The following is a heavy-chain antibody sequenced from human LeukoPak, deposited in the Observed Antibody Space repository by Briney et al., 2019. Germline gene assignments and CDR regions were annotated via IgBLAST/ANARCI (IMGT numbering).Heavy chain of an antibody. J-gene: IGHJ6*02. V-gene: IGHV3-11*01. Sequence: GRSLRLSCAASGFTFSDYYMSWIRQAPGKGLEWVSYISSSGSTIYYADSVKGRFTISRDNAKNSLYLQMNSLRAEDTAVYYCARCVRFLEWHYYYYGMDVWGQGTTVTVSS. D-gene: IGHD3-3*01. CDR2: ISSSGSTI. CDR1: GFTFSDYY. CDR3: ARCVRFLEWHYYYYGMDV.